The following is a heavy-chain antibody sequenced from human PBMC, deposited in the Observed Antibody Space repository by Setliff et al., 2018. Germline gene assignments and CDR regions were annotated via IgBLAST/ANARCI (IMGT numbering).Heavy chain of an antibody. J-gene: IGHJ6*03. D-gene: IGHD1-26*01. Sequence: ASVKVSCKASGYTFTSYGISWVRQAPGQGLEWMGWISAYNGNTNYAQKLQGRVTMTTDTSTSTAYMELRSLRSDDTAVYYCARLPLPAAWELLDIRYYYYYRDVWGKGTTVTV. CDR2: ISAYNGNT. V-gene: IGHV1-18*01. CDR3: ARLPLPAAWELLDIRYYYYYRDV. CDR1: GYTFTSYG.